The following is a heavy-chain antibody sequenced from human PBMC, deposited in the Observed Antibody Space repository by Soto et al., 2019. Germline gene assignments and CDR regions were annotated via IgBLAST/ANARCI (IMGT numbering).Heavy chain of an antibody. CDR3: ARDLRIKNPIEDYNGMDV. V-gene: IGHV1-69*13. D-gene: IGHD2-21*01. CDR1: GGTFSSYA. CDR2: IIPIFGTA. J-gene: IGHJ6*02. Sequence: SVKVSCKASGGTFSSYAISWVRQAPGQGLEWMGGIIPIFGTANYAQKFQGRVTTTADESTSTAYMELSSLRSEDTAVYYCARDLRIKNPIEDYNGMDVWGQGTTVTVSS.